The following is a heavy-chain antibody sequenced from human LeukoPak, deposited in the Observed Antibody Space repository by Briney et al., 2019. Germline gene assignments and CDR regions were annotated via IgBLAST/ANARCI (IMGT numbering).Heavy chain of an antibody. CDR3: AKDPTTYYYYYMDV. CDR2: IRYDGSNK. D-gene: IGHD1-1*01. V-gene: IGHV3-30*02. J-gene: IGHJ6*03. Sequence: GGSLRLSCAASGFTFSSYGMHWVRQAAGKGLEWVAFIRYDGSNKYYADSVKGRFTISRDNSKNTLYLQMTSLSAEDTAVYHCAKDPTTYYYYYMDVWGKGTTVTVSS. CDR1: GFTFSSYG.